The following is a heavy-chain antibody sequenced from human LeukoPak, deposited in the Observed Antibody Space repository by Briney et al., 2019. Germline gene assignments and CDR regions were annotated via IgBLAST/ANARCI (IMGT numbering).Heavy chain of an antibody. D-gene: IGHD3-22*01. J-gene: IGHJ4*02. Sequence: PGGSLRLSCAASGFTFSSYGMHWVRQAPGKGLEWVAVISYDGSNKYYADSVKGRFTISRDNSKNTLYLQMNSLRAEDTAVYYCAKDPQYYDSSVAYYFDYWGQGTLVTVSS. V-gene: IGHV3-30*18. CDR1: GFTFSSYG. CDR2: ISYDGSNK. CDR3: AKDPQYYDSSVAYYFDY.